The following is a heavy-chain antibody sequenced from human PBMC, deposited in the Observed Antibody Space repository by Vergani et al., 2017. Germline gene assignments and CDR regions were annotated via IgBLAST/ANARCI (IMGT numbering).Heavy chain of an antibody. V-gene: IGHV4-61*02. CDR3: ARRSGYDXLTGYSRRADAFDI. CDR2: IYTSGST. D-gene: IGHD3-9*01. J-gene: IGHJ3*02. CDR1: GGSISSGSYY. Sequence: QVQLQESGPGLVKPSQTLTLTCTVSGGSISSGSYYWSWIRQPAGKGLEWIGRIYTSGSTNYNPSLKSRVTMSVDTSKNQFSLKLSSVTAADTAVYYCARRSGYDXLTGYSRRADAFDIWGQGTMVTVSS.